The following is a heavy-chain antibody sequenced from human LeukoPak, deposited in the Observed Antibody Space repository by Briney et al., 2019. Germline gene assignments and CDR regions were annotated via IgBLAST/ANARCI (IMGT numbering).Heavy chain of an antibody. CDR1: GGSISSYY. CDR3: ARYCSSTSCRNWFDP. Sequence: SETLSLTCTVSGGSISSYYRSWIRQPAGKGLEWIGRIYTSGSTNYNPSLKSRVTMSVDTSKNQFSLRLSSVTAADTAVYYCARYCSSTSCRNWFDPWGQGTLVTVSS. D-gene: IGHD2-2*01. V-gene: IGHV4-4*07. J-gene: IGHJ5*02. CDR2: IYTSGST.